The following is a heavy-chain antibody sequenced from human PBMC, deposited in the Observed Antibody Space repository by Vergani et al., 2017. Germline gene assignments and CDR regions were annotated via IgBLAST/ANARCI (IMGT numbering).Heavy chain of an antibody. Sequence: EVQLVESGGGLVQPGGSLRLSCAASGFTFSSYWMSWVRQAPGKGLEWVANIKQDGSEKYYVDSVKGRFTISRDNAKNSLYLQMNSLRAEDTAVYYCAREGAVAGSLYCYYYYMDVWGKGTTVTVSS. CDR3: AREGAVAGSLYCYYYYMDV. CDR1: GFTFSSYW. CDR2: IKQDGSEK. V-gene: IGHV3-7*01. J-gene: IGHJ6*03. D-gene: IGHD6-19*01.